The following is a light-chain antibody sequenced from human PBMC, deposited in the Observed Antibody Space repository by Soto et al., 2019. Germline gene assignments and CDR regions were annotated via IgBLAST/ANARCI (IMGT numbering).Light chain of an antibody. CDR3: QRYNNWPLT. CDR1: QDVGHY. Sequence: IVLAQSPATLSLSPGERATLSCRASQDVGHYLAWYQQRPGQAPRLLIYDASNRATGIPARFSGGGSGTDFTLTISSLEPEDFAVYYCQRYNNWPLTFGGGTKVESK. CDR2: DAS. J-gene: IGKJ4*01. V-gene: IGKV3D-11*01.